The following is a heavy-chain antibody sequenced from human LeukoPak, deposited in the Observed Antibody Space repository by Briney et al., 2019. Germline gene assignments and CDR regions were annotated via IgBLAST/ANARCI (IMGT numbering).Heavy chain of an antibody. CDR3: AKDQSRDYGSGSYFRGIFGY. D-gene: IGHD3-10*01. CDR1: GFTFSSYA. J-gene: IGHJ4*02. CDR2: ISYSGRST. V-gene: IGHV3-23*01. Sequence: PGGSLRLSCAASGFTFSSYAMSWVRQAPGKGLEWFSTISYSGRSTYYADSVKGRFTISRDNSKNTLYLQMNSLRAEDTAVYYCAKDQSRDYGSGSYFRGIFGYWGQGTLVTVSS.